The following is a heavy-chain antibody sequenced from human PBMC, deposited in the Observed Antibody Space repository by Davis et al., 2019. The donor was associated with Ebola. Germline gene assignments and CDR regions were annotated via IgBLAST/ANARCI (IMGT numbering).Heavy chain of an antibody. CDR1: GFSLRTSGVG. V-gene: IGHV2-5*02. J-gene: IGHJ6*02. CDR3: VHRFLTTTVDYGMDV. Sequence: SGPTLVKPTQTLTLTCTFSGFSLRTSGVGVGWIRQPPGKALEWLALIYWDNDKRYSPSLKSRLTITKDNSKNQVVLTVTHMDAVDTATYYCVHRFLTTTVDYGMDVWGQGTTVTVSS. D-gene: IGHD1-1*01. CDR2: IYWDNDK.